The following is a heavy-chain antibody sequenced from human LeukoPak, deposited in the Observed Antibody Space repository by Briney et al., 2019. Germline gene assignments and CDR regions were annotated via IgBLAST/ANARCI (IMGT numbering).Heavy chain of an antibody. D-gene: IGHD3-10*02. CDR1: GFTFDDHA. Sequence: GGPLRLSCEVSGFTFDDHAINWVRQAPGKGLEWVANINWNGGSTGYGDSVKGRFTISRDNTKNSAFLQMHSLRGDDTALYYCARDMLLEDAFDIWGQGTIVIVSS. J-gene: IGHJ3*02. CDR3: ARDMLLEDAFDI. V-gene: IGHV3-20*04. CDR2: INWNGGST.